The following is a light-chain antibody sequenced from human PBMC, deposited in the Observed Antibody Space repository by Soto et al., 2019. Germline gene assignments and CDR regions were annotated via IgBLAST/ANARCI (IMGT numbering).Light chain of an antibody. CDR2: GAS. CDR1: HGLASN. CDR3: QQYNNWPFT. Sequence: ETVMTQYPATLSVSPGERATRSCRASHGLASNLAWYQQTPGQSPRLLIDGASTRATGIPARFSGSGSGPEFNLTISSLQSEDVAFDYCQQYNNWPFTFGPGTKVYSK. V-gene: IGKV3D-15*01. J-gene: IGKJ3*01.